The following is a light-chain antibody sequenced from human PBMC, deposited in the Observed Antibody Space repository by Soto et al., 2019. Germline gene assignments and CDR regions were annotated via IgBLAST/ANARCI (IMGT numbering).Light chain of an antibody. J-gene: IGLJ1*01. Sequence: QSVLTQPASVSGSPGQSIAISCTGTTSDVGAYNYVSWYQQHPGKAPKSMIYQVSNRPSGVSNRFSGSKSGNTASLTISGLQAEDESDYYCSSYTSSTTYVFGTGTKLTVL. CDR1: TSDVGAYNY. CDR2: QVS. V-gene: IGLV2-14*01. CDR3: SSYTSSTTYV.